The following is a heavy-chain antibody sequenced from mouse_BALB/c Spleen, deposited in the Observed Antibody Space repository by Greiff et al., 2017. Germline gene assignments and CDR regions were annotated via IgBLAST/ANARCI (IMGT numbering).Heavy chain of an antibody. V-gene: IGHV2-9-2*01. CDR1: GFSLTSYD. D-gene: IGHD2-2*01. Sequence: QVQLQQSGPGLVAPSQSLSITCTVSGFSLTSYDISWIRQPPGKGLEWLGVIWTGGGTNYNSAFMSRLSISKDNSKSQVFLKMNSLQTDDTAIYYCVREGGLRRGFAYWGQGTLVTVSA. J-gene: IGHJ3*01. CDR2: IWTGGGT. CDR3: VREGGLRRGFAY.